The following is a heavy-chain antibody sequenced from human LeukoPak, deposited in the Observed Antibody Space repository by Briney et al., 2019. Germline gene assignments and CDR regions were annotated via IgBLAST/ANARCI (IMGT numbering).Heavy chain of an antibody. D-gene: IGHD6-19*01. CDR1: GFTFTSYA. Sequence: PGGSLRLSCAVSGFTFTSYAISWVRQAPGKGLEWVSTISGSGDRTYYADSVKGRFTLSRDNSKNTLYLQMNSLRAEDTAVYYCANPPSYSSGWGWDYWGQGTLVTVSS. CDR3: ANPPSYSSGWGWDY. J-gene: IGHJ4*02. CDR2: ISGSGDRT. V-gene: IGHV3-23*01.